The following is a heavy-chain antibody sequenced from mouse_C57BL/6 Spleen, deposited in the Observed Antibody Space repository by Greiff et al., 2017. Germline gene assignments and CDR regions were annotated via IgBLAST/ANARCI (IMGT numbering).Heavy chain of an antibody. CDR2: IYPSDSET. V-gene: IGHV1-61*01. CDR1: GYTFTSYW. J-gene: IGHJ1*03. D-gene: IGHD1-1*01. Sequence: QVQLQQPGAELVRPGSSVKLSCKASGYTFTSYWMDWVKQRPGQGLEWIGNIYPSDSETHYNQKFKDKATLTVDKSSSTAYMQLSSLTSEDSAVYYCARKATVVEGWYFDVWGTGTTVTVSS. CDR3: ARKATVVEGWYFDV.